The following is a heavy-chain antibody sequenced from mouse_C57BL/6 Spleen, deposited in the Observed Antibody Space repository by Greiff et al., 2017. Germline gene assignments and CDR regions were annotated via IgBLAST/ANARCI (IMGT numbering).Heavy chain of an antibody. CDR1: GYTFTSYW. D-gene: IGHD1-1*01. CDR3: ARYYGSSRDYAMDY. J-gene: IGHJ4*01. Sequence: QVQLKQPGAELVRPGTSVKLSCKASGYTFTSYWMHWVKQRPGQGLEWIGVIDPSDSYTNYNQKFKGKATWTVDTSSSTAYMQLSSLTSEDSAVYYCARYYGSSRDYAMDYWGQGTSVTVSS. CDR2: IDPSDSYT. V-gene: IGHV1-59*01.